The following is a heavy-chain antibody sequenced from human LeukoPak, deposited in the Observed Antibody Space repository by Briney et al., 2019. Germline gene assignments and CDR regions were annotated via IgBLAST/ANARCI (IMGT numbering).Heavy chain of an antibody. Sequence: ASVKVSCKASGCTFSSYAINWVRQAPGQGLEWMGGIIPIFGTANYAQKFQGRVTINADKSTSTAYMELSSLRSEDTAVYYCARDNSVRDEAWWFNPWGEGGLVTVSS. CDR3: ARDNSVRDEAWWFNP. J-gene: IGHJ5*02. CDR2: IIPIFGTA. V-gene: IGHV1-69*06. D-gene: IGHD4-23*01. CDR1: GCTFSSYA.